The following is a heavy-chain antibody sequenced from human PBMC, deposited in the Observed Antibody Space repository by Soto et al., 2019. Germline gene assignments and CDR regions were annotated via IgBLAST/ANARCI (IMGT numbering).Heavy chain of an antibody. D-gene: IGHD3-16*01. CDR1: GFIFNKSA. V-gene: IGHV3-23*01. J-gene: IGHJ6*02. Sequence: GGSLRLSCAASGFIFNKSAIHWVRQAPGKGLEWVSAISGSGGSTYYADSVKGRFTISRDNSKSTLYLQMNSLRAEDTAVYYCAKDGGVKDDIIGYYYYGMDVWGQGTTVTVSS. CDR2: ISGSGGST. CDR3: AKDGGVKDDIIGYYYYGMDV.